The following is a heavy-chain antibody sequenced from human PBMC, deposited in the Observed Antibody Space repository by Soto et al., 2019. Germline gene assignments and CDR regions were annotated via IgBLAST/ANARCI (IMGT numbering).Heavy chain of an antibody. V-gene: IGHV3-15*01. CDR3: STAPISL. CDR1: GFTFSNVW. J-gene: IGHJ4*01. CDR2: IKSKTDGGIT. Sequence: PGGCRRLSWVVAGFTFSNVWMSWVRQAPGKWLEWVGRIKSKTDGGITNYAAPVKGRFTISRDDSKNTIYLQMNSLKTEDTAVYFCSTAPISLWGQGTLVTVSS.